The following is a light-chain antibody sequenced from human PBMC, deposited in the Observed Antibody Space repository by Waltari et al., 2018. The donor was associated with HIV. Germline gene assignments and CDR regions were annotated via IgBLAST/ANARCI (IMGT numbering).Light chain of an antibody. CDR2: DND. V-gene: IGLV6-57*03. CDR3: QSYDTSRQVV. Sequence: NFLLTQPHSVSESPGKTVTISCTRSSGDIDDKSLQWYQQRPGSAPNTVIYDNDRRPSGVPDRFSGSIDRSSNSASLTISGLQTEDEADYFCQSYDTSRQVVFGGGTRLTVL. CDR1: SGDIDDKS. J-gene: IGLJ3*02.